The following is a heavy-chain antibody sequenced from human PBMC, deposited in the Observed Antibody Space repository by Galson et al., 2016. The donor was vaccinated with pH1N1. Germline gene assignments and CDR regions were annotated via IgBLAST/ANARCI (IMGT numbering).Heavy chain of an antibody. J-gene: IGHJ3*01. CDR3: ARGYSYHNNDGFDL. V-gene: IGHV1-69*06. CDR1: GGIFRSNA. CDR2: IVAIFGTT. Sequence: SVKVSCKASGGIFRSNAISWVRQAPGQGLEWMGGIVAIFGTTNYAQKFQGRVTITADKSSSTVYVEVNRLTSQDTAVYYCARGYSYHNNDGFDLWGQGTMVTVSA. D-gene: IGHD5-18*01.